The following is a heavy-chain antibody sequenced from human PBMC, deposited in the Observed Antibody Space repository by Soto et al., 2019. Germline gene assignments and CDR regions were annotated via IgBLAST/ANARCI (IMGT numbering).Heavy chain of an antibody. Sequence: GGSLRLSCAASGFTFSSYAMSWVRQAPGKGLEWVSAISGSGGSTYYADSVKGRFTIPRDNSKNTLYLQMNSLRAEDTAVYYCAKDKRYQLPYNWFDPWGQGTLVTVSS. V-gene: IGHV3-23*01. CDR2: ISGSGGST. J-gene: IGHJ5*02. CDR1: GFTFSSYA. D-gene: IGHD2-2*01. CDR3: AKDKRYQLPYNWFDP.